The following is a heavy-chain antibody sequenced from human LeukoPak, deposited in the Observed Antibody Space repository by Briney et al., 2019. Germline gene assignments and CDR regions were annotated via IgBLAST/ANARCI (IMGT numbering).Heavy chain of an antibody. CDR2: ISSSSSTI. CDR3: ARESSSSWYRVGYYFDY. D-gene: IGHD6-13*01. Sequence: QTGGSLRLSCEASGFTFSSYSMNWVRQAPGKGLEWVSYISSSSSTIYYADSVKGRFTISRDNAKNSLYLQMNSLRAEDTAVYYCARESSSSWYRVGYYFDYWGQGTLVTVSS. CDR1: GFTFSSYS. V-gene: IGHV3-48*04. J-gene: IGHJ4*02.